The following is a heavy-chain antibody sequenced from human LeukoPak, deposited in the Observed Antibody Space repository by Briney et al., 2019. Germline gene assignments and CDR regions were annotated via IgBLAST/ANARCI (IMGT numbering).Heavy chain of an antibody. J-gene: IGHJ4*02. V-gene: IGHV5-51*01. CDR1: GYNFTNYW. CDR2: VYPDDSDT. Sequence: GASLKISCKASGYNFTNYWIGWVRQLPGKGLEWMGIVYPDDSDTRYSPSFQGQVAISADKSISTAYLQWSILKASDTAMYYCARHPGQVPDYWGQGTLVTVSS. CDR3: ARHPGQVPDY.